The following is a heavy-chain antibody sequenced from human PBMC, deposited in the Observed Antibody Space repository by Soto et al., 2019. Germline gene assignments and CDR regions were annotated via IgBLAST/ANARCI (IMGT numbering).Heavy chain of an antibody. CDR3: ATDDYGIFPY. Sequence: HVQLVQSGTEVKKPGASVRVSCMVSGYPFTTYYIHRVRQAPGQGLEWMGWIDPRSGGTVYEQKLQGRVTMTRDTSISTVYMDLSGLTSDDTALYYCATDDYGIFPYWGQGSLVTVSS. D-gene: IGHD3-10*01. CDR1: GYPFTTYY. V-gene: IGHV1-2*02. CDR2: IDPRSGGT. J-gene: IGHJ4*02.